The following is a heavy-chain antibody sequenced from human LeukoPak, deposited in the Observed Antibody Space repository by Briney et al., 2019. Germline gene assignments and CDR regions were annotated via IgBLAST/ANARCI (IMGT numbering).Heavy chain of an antibody. J-gene: IGHJ3*02. CDR3: ARERVRYLNAFDI. Sequence: SVKVSCKASGGTFSSYAISWVRQAPGQGLEWMGGIIPIFGTANYAQKFQGRVTITADESTSTAYMELSGLRSEDTAVYYCARERVRYLNAFDIWGQGTMVTVSS. V-gene: IGHV1-69*01. D-gene: IGHD3-16*02. CDR1: GGTFSSYA. CDR2: IIPIFGTA.